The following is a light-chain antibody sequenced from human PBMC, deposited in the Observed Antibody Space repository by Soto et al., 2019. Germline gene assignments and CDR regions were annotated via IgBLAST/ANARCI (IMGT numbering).Light chain of an antibody. CDR1: QSVSSSY. V-gene: IGKV3-15*01. Sequence: EIVLTQSPGTLSLSPGERATLSFRASQSVSSSYLAWYQQKPGQAPRLLIYGASTRATGIPAKFSGSASGTEFTLTISSLQSEDFAVYYCQQYNNWPWTFGQGTKVDIK. J-gene: IGKJ1*01. CDR2: GAS. CDR3: QQYNNWPWT.